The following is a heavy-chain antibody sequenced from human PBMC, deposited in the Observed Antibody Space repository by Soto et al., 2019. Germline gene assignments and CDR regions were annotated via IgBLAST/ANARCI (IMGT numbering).Heavy chain of an antibody. CDR2: IFSNDEK. CDR1: GFSLSNARMG. V-gene: IGHV2-26*01. D-gene: IGHD6-19*01. J-gene: IGHJ3*02. CDR3: ARTRRRGSGWYSHLTPCNAFDI. Sequence: QVTLKESGPVLVKPTETLTLTCTVSGFSLSNARMGVSWIRQPPGKALEWLAHIFSNDEKSYSTSLKSRLTISKDTSKSQVVLTMTNMDPVDTATYYCARTRRRGSGWYSHLTPCNAFDIWGQGTMVTVSS.